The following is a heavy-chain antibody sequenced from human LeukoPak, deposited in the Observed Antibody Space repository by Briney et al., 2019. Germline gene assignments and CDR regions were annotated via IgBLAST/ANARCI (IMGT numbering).Heavy chain of an antibody. Sequence: GGSLRLSCAASGFTFSSYSMNWVRQAPGKGLEWVSSISSSSSYIYYADSVKGRFTISRDNAKNSLYLQMNSLRAEDTAVYYCARAVAAAGNAFDIWGQGTTVTVSS. J-gene: IGHJ3*02. CDR3: ARAVAAAGNAFDI. CDR2: ISSSSSYI. D-gene: IGHD6-13*01. V-gene: IGHV3-21*01. CDR1: GFTFSSYS.